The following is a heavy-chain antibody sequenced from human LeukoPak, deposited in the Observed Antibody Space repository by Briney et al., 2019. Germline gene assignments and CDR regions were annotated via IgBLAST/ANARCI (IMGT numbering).Heavy chain of an antibody. Sequence: PSQTLSLTCTVSGGSISSGSYYWSWIRQPPGKGLEWIGYIYYSGSTNYNPSLKSRVTISVDTSKNQFSLKLSSVTAADTAVYYCAGEWIAAAAYYGMDVWGQGTTVTVSS. CDR2: IYYSGST. J-gene: IGHJ6*02. D-gene: IGHD6-13*01. V-gene: IGHV4-61*01. CDR3: AGEWIAAAAYYGMDV. CDR1: GGSISSGSYY.